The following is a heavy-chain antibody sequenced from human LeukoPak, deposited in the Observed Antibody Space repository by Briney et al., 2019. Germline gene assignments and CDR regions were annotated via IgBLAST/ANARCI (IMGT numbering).Heavy chain of an antibody. CDR1: GFTFSSYW. D-gene: IGHD3-10*01. CDR2: AKQDGREK. CDR3: ARSGAPIDY. Sequence: GFLRLSCAASGFTFSSYWMSWGRQAPGKGLEWVANAKQDGREKYYVDSVKGRFTISRDNAKNSLYLQMNSLRAEDTAVYYCARSGAPIDYWGQGTLVTVSS. V-gene: IGHV3-7*01. J-gene: IGHJ4*02.